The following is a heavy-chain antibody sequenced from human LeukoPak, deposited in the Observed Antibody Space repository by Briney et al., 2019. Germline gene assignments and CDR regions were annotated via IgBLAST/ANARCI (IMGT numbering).Heavy chain of an antibody. Sequence: SVKVSCKASGGTFSSYAIRWVRQAPGQGLEWMGGIIPIFGKANYAQKFQGRVTIIADKSTRTAYRQLSSLRSEDTAVYYCARAYSYGLFDYYYYYYYMDVWGKGTTVTVSS. V-gene: IGHV1-69*06. CDR3: ARAYSYGLFDYYYYYYYMDV. D-gene: IGHD5-18*01. J-gene: IGHJ6*03. CDR1: GGTFSSYA. CDR2: IIPIFGKA.